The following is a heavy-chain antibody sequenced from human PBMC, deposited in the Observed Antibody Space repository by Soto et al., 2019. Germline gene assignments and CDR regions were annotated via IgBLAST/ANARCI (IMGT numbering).Heavy chain of an antibody. V-gene: IGHV4-34*01. Sequence: SETLSLTCAVSGGSLRGHYWSWIRQSPEKGLEWIGEINHSGFTNYNPTLKSRVTISRDASKNQFSLRLSSMTAADSAVYFCARAAVKLGATLFDSWGQGTLVTAPQ. J-gene: IGHJ4*02. D-gene: IGHD1-26*01. CDR3: ARAAVKLGATLFDS. CDR2: INHSGFT. CDR1: GGSLRGHY.